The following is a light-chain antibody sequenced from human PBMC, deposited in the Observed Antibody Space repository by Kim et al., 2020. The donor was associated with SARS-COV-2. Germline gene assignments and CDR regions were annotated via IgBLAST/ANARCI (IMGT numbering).Light chain of an antibody. CDR3: HQYDDLI. CDR1: QDSRNY. J-gene: IGKJ4*01. V-gene: IGKV1-33*01. Sequence: LFASVGDRVTITCQASQDSRNYLNWYQHKSGKAPKLLIYDASTLDTGVPSRFSGSGSGTHFTFTITSLQPEDVATYYCHQYDDLIFGGGTKVDIK. CDR2: DAS.